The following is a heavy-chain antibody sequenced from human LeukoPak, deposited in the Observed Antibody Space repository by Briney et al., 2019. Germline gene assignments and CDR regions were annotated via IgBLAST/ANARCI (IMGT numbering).Heavy chain of an antibody. CDR2: IYYSGST. CDR1: GGSISSSSYY. CDR3: ARARRIYYDSSGHFLHYFDY. J-gene: IGHJ4*02. D-gene: IGHD3-22*01. V-gene: IGHV4-39*07. Sequence: KPSETLSLTCTVSGGSISSSSYYWGWIRQPPGKGLEWIGSIYYSGSTYYNPSLKSRVTISVDTSKNQFSLKLSPVTAADTAVYYCARARRIYYDSSGHFLHYFDYWGQGTLVTVSS.